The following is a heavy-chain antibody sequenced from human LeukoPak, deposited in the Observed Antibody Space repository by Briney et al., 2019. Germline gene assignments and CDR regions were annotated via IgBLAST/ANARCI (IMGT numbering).Heavy chain of an antibody. CDR1: GGSFSGYY. Sequence: SXXLSLTCAVYGGSFSGYYWSWIRQPPGKGLEWIGENNHSGSTNYSPSLKSRVTISVDTSKNQFSLKLSSVTAADTAVYYCARGLAGYYDSSGYYVFDYWGQGTLVTVSS. V-gene: IGHV4-34*01. J-gene: IGHJ4*02. CDR2: NNHSGST. D-gene: IGHD3-22*01. CDR3: ARGLAGYYDSSGYYVFDY.